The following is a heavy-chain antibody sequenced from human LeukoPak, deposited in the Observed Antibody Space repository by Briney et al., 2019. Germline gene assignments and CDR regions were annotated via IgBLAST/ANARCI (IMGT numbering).Heavy chain of an antibody. Sequence: GASVKVSCKASGYTFTGYYMHWVRQAPGQGLEWMGWINPNSGGTNYAQKFQGRATITADESTSTAYMELSSLRSEDTAVYYCARVHRSGGSHPHLGYYYMDVWGKGTTVTISS. J-gene: IGHJ6*03. V-gene: IGHV1-2*02. CDR3: ARVHRSGGSHPHLGYYYMDV. CDR2: INPNSGGT. CDR1: GYTFTGYY. D-gene: IGHD2-15*01.